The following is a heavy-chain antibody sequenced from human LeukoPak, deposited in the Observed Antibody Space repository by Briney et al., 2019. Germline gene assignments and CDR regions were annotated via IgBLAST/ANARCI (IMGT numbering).Heavy chain of an antibody. Sequence: ASVKVSCKASGYTFTSHGISWVRQAPGQGLEWMGWISAYNGNTNYAQKLQGRVTMTTDTSTSTAYVELRRLRSDDTAVYYCARSRYSSSWYNWYFDLWGRGTLVTVSS. D-gene: IGHD6-13*01. J-gene: IGHJ2*01. CDR2: ISAYNGNT. CDR1: GYTFTSHG. CDR3: ARSRYSSSWYNWYFDL. V-gene: IGHV1-18*01.